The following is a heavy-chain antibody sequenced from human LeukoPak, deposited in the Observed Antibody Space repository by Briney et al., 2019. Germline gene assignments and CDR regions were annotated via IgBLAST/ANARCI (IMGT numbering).Heavy chain of an antibody. CDR2: IWSDGSNK. CDR1: GFTFSNYA. J-gene: IGHJ4*02. Sequence: GGSLRLSCAASGFTFSNYAMHWVRQAPGKGLEWVAVIWSDGSNKYYADSVKGRFTISRDNSKNTLFLQMNSLRAEDTAVYYCARWGNSGNFDYWGQGALATVSS. V-gene: IGHV3-33*01. D-gene: IGHD1-26*01. CDR3: ARWGNSGNFDY.